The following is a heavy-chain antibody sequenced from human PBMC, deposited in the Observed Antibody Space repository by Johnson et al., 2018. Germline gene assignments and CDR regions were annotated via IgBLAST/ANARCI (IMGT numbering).Heavy chain of an antibody. V-gene: IGHV3-7*01. CDR1: GFTFSTYW. CDR3: APWTYGGNPLGY. D-gene: IGHD4-23*01. CDR2: IKQDGSEI. J-gene: IGHJ4*02. Sequence: VQLVESGGGLVQPGGSLRVSCDASGFTFSTYWMSWVRQAPGKGLEWVGYIKQDGSEIYYADSVKGRFTISRDDAKNSLYLQMNSLRAEDTAVYHCAPWTYGGNPLGYWGQGALVTVSS.